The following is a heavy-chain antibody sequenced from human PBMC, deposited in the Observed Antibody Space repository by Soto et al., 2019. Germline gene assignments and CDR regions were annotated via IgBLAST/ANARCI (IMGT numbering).Heavy chain of an antibody. Sequence: SETLSLTCTVSGGSISSYYWSWIRQPPGKGLEWIGYIYYSGSTNYNPSLKSRVTISVDRSKNQFSLKLSSVTAADTAVDYCARDRWVAWDLDYYGSAGYNWFDPWGQGTLVTVSS. D-gene: IGHD3-10*01. CDR1: GGSISSYY. CDR3: ARDRWVAWDLDYYGSAGYNWFDP. CDR2: IYYSGST. V-gene: IGHV4-59*01. J-gene: IGHJ5*02.